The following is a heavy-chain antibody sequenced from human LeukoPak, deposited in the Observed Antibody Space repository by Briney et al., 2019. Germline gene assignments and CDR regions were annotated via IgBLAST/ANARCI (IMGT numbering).Heavy chain of an antibody. CDR2: IIPIFGTA. Sequence: GASVKVSCKASGGTFSSYAISWVRQAPGQGLEWMGGIIPIFGTAHYAQKFQGRVTITADESTSTAYLELSSLRTEDTAVYYCARDSEGCSGDCYHTWFDPWGQGTLVTVSS. CDR3: ARDSEGCSGDCYHTWFDP. D-gene: IGHD2-21*01. J-gene: IGHJ5*02. CDR1: GGTFSSYA. V-gene: IGHV1-69*13.